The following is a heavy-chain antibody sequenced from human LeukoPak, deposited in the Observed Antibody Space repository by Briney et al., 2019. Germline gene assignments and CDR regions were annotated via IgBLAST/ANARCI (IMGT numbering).Heavy chain of an antibody. Sequence: SQTLSLTCTVSGGSISSGGYYWSWIRQHPGKGLEWIGYIYYSGGTYYNPSLKSRVTISVDTSKNQFSLKLSSVTAADTAVYYCAREQKDQGYCSSTSCYTWGQGTLVTVSS. J-gene: IGHJ5*02. CDR2: IYYSGGT. D-gene: IGHD2-2*01. V-gene: IGHV4-31*03. CDR3: AREQKDQGYCSSTSCYT. CDR1: GGSISSGGYY.